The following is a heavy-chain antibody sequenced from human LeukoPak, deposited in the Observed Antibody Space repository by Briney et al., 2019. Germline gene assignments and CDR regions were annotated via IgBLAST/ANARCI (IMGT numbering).Heavy chain of an antibody. V-gene: IGHV3-30*18. CDR3: AKAFGYCSGGSCYYYYYGMDV. J-gene: IGHJ6*04. Sequence: GRSLRLSCAASGFTFSSYGMHWVRQAPGKGLEWVAVISYDGSNKYYADSVKGRFTISRDNSKNTLYLQMNSLRAEDTAVYYCAKAFGYCSGGSCYYYYYGMDVWGKGTTVTVSS. CDR1: GFTFSSYG. D-gene: IGHD2-15*01. CDR2: ISYDGSNK.